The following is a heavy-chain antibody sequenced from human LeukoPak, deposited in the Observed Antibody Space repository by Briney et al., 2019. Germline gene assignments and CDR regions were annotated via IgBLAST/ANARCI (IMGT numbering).Heavy chain of an antibody. CDR2: INSDGSST. V-gene: IGHV3-74*01. Sequence: GGSLRLSCAASGFTFSSYWMHWVRQAPGKGLVWVSRINSDGSSTSYADSVKGRFTISRDNAKNTLYLQMNSLRAEDTAVYYCARGSAAGTHYYYYYMDVWGKGTTVTISS. CDR1: GFTFSSYW. J-gene: IGHJ6*03. D-gene: IGHD6-13*01. CDR3: ARGSAAGTHYYYYYMDV.